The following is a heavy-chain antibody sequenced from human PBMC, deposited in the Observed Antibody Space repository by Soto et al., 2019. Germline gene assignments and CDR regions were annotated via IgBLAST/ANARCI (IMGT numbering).Heavy chain of an antibody. J-gene: IGHJ4*02. Sequence: GESLKISCNGSGYSFTIYCIGLVLQMPGKGLEWMGIIYPGDSDTRYSPSFQGQVTISADKSISTAYLQWSSLKASDTAMYYCARPRGYIVVDHWDYWGQGTLVTVSS. CDR2: IYPGDSDT. CDR1: GYSFTIYC. V-gene: IGHV5-51*01. D-gene: IGHD2-15*01. CDR3: ARPRGYIVVDHWDY.